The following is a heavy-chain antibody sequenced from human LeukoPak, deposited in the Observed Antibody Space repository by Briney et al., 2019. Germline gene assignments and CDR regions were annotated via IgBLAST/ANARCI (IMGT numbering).Heavy chain of an antibody. Sequence: SATLSLTCTVSGGSISSYYWSWIRQPPGKGLEWIGYIYYSGSTNYNPSLKSRVTISVDTSKNQFSLKLSSVTAADTAVYYCARTVRGVFDYWGQGTLVTVSS. CDR1: GGSISSYY. D-gene: IGHD3-10*01. CDR2: IYYSGST. J-gene: IGHJ4*02. V-gene: IGHV4-59*01. CDR3: ARTVRGVFDY.